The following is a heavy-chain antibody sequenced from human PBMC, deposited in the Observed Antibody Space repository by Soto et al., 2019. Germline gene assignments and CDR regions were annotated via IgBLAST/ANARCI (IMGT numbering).Heavy chain of an antibody. D-gene: IGHD1-26*01. V-gene: IGHV1-69*13. CDR2: IIPIFGTA. J-gene: IGHJ3*02. Sequence: TSVKVSCKASGDTFSSYAISWVRQAPGQGLEWMGGIIPIFGTANYAQKFQGRVTITAEESTSTAYMELSSLRSEDTAVYYCARAWESASDAFDIWGQGTRVTVSS. CDR3: ARAWESASDAFDI. CDR1: GDTFSSYA.